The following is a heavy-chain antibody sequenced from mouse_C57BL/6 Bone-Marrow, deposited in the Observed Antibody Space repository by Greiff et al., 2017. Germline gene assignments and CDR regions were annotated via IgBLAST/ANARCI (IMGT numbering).Heavy chain of an antibody. J-gene: IGHJ3*01. Sequence: VQLQQSGPELVKPGASVKISCKASGYAFSSSWMNWVKQRPGQGLEWIGRIYPGDGHTNYNGKFKGKATLTADTSSSTAYMQLSSLTSEDSAVYSGAISGLRQRRQGARFAYWGQGTPVTVSA. CDR1: GYAFSSSW. CDR3: AISGLRQRRQGARFAY. V-gene: IGHV1-82*01. D-gene: IGHD3-2*02. CDR2: IYPGDGHT.